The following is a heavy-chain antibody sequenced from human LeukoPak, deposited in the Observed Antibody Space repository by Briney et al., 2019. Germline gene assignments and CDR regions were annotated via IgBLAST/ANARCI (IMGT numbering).Heavy chain of an antibody. D-gene: IGHD2-15*01. V-gene: IGHV1-2*02. CDR1: GYTFTGYY. Sequence: GASVTVSCKASGYTFTGYYMHWVRQAPGQGLEWMGWINPNSGGTNYAQKFQGRVTMTRDTSISTAYMELSRLRSDDTAVYYCARVARYCSGGSCVDWFDPWGQGTLVTVSS. CDR3: ARVARYCSGGSCVDWFDP. CDR2: INPNSGGT. J-gene: IGHJ5*02.